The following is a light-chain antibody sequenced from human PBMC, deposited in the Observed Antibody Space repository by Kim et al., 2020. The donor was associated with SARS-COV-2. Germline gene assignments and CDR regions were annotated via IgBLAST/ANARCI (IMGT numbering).Light chain of an antibody. CDR2: AAS. CDR3: QQYGSPPMYT. CDR1: QSVGTNY. J-gene: IGKJ2*01. V-gene: IGKV3-20*01. Sequence: EIVLTQSPGTLSLSPGERATLSCRASQSVGTNYLAWYQQKPGQAPRLLIYAASSRATGIPDRFSGSGSGTDFTLTISRLEPEDFAVYYCQQYGSPPMYTFGQGTKLEI.